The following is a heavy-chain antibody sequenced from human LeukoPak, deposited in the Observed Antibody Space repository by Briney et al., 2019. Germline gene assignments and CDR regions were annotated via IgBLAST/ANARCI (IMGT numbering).Heavy chain of an antibody. D-gene: IGHD3-22*01. J-gene: IGHJ4*02. CDR2: IYYSGST. Sequence: SETLSLTCTVSGGSISSSSYYWGWIRQPPGKGLEWIGSIYYSGSTYYNPSLKSRVTISVDTSKNQFSLKLSSVTAADTAVYYCARDRMKYYDSSGLFDYWGQGTLVTVSS. CDR1: GGSISSSSYY. CDR3: ARDRMKYYDSSGLFDY. V-gene: IGHV4-39*07.